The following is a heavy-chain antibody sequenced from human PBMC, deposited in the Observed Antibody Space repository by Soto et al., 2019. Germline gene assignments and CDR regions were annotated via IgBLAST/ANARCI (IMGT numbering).Heavy chain of an antibody. CDR2: IDWDDDK. J-gene: IGHJ5*02. V-gene: IGHV2-70*01. D-gene: IGHD1-7*01. Sequence: SGPTLVNPTQTLTLTCTFSGFSLSTSGMCVSWIRQPPGKALEWLALIDWDDDKYYSTSLKTRLTISKDTSKNQVVLTMTNMDPVDTATYYCARSSNWHFGSSNWFDPWGQGTLVTVSS. CDR1: GFSLSTSGMC. CDR3: ARSSNWHFGSSNWFDP.